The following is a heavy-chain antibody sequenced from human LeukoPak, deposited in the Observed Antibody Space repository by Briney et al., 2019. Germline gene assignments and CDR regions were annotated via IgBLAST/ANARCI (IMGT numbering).Heavy chain of an antibody. CDR1: GYTFTSYY. CDR2: INPSGGSA. Sequence: GASVKVSCKASGYTFTSYYKHWVRQAPGQGLEWMGIINPSGGSATYAQKFQGRVTMTRDTSTSTVYMDLSSLRSEDTAVYYCARDGCSSTRCYAPSYFDYWGQGTLVTVSS. V-gene: IGHV1-46*01. CDR3: ARDGCSSTRCYAPSYFDY. J-gene: IGHJ4*02. D-gene: IGHD2-2*01.